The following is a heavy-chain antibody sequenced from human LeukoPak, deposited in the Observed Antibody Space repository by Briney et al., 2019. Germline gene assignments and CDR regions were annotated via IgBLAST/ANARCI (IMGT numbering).Heavy chain of an antibody. Sequence: HPGGSLRLSCAASGFTFSTYSMNWVRQTPGKGLEWVSYISRTYTTYYSDPVKGRFTISRDNAKNSLYLQMNSLRPEDTAVYYCTRDPEALDYWGRGTLVTVSS. CDR2: ISRTYTT. J-gene: IGHJ4*02. D-gene: IGHD1-14*01. CDR1: GFTFSTYS. CDR3: TRDPEALDY. V-gene: IGHV3-48*01.